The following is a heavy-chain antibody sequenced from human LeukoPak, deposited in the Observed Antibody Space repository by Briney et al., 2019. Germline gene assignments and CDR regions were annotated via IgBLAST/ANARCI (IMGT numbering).Heavy chain of an antibody. CDR3: ARVVNRITMIVVVSSYYYMDV. V-gene: IGHV1-18*01. CDR1: GYTFTSYG. CDR2: ISAYNGNT. J-gene: IGHJ6*03. D-gene: IGHD3-22*01. Sequence: ASVKVSCKASGYTFTSYGISWVRQAPGQGLEWMGWISAYNGNTNYAQKLQGRVTMTTDTSTSTAYMELRSLRSDDTAVYYCARVVNRITMIVVVSSYYYMDVWGKGTTVTVSS.